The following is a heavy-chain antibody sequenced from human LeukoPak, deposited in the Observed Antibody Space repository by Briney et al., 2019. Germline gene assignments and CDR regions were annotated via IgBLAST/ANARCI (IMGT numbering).Heavy chain of an antibody. Sequence: SVKVSCKASGYTFTGYYMHWVRQAPGQGLEWMGVIIPIFGTANYAQKFQDRVTITADEYKSTAYMELSSLRSEDTAMYYCARASVATIAFNYFDFWGQGTLVTVSS. CDR1: GYTFTGYY. J-gene: IGHJ4*02. CDR3: ARASVATIAFNYFDF. CDR2: IIPIFGTA. V-gene: IGHV1-69*13. D-gene: IGHD5-12*01.